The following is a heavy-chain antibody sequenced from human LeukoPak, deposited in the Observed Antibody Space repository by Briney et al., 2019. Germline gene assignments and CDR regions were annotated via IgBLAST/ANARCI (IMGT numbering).Heavy chain of an antibody. V-gene: IGHV3-53*01. J-gene: IGHJ5*02. CDR2: IYRGGNT. Sequence: GGSLRLSCAASGFTVSSKYMTWVRQAPGKGLEWVSVIYRGGNTYYADSVKGRFSISRDNSKNTVFLQMNSLRAEDTAVYYCATFSYAGNAGGSAGSWGQGTLVTVSS. CDR1: GFTVSSKY. CDR3: ATFSYAGNAGGSAGS. D-gene: IGHD4-23*01.